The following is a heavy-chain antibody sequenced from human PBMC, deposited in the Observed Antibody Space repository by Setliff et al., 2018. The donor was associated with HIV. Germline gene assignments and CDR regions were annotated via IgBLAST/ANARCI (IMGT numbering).Heavy chain of an antibody. CDR2: ITPVIGRP. V-gene: IGHV1-69*10. CDR3: SWDIGITTTGKGWLEP. D-gene: IGHD1-1*01. CDR1: GTNLDSFV. Sequence: SVKVSCKASGTNLDSFVITWVRQASGQGLEWMGVITPVIGRPNYAQKFHGRVTNTAEKSTKTSYMELTSLTSDDTAVYYCSWDIGITTTGKGWLEPWCQGTQVTVSS. J-gene: IGHJ5*02.